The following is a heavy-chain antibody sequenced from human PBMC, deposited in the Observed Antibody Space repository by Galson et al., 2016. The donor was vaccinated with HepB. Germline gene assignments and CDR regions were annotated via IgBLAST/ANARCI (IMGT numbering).Heavy chain of an antibody. CDR2: IYYSGRP. Sequence: SETLSLTCTVSGGSISTSAYYWGWIRQAPGKGLEWIGTIYYSGRPYHNPSLKSRVTISVDTSKNQFSLKLTSVTAADTAVYYCARNAHATATPIGYYYYAMDVWGQGTAVTISS. J-gene: IGHJ6*02. D-gene: IGHD2-15*01. V-gene: IGHV4-39*07. CDR3: ARNAHATATPIGYYYYAMDV. CDR1: GGSISTSAYY.